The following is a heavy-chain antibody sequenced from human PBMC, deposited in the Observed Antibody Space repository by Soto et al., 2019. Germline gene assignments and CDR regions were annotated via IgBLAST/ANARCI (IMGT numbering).Heavy chain of an antibody. CDR3: ARPRQRSSSALYVSAYGTDV. D-gene: IGHD6-19*01. CDR1: AGILTRCC. V-gene: IGHV5-10-1*01. Sequence: PREELRVSNRGSAGILTRCCITGVRQLLGKRLAWMGRIDPIDSYTKYSPSFQGHVTMSADKSISTVYLQWSSLKASDTAIYYCARPRQRSSSALYVSAYGTDVWGQGPTVTLSS. CDR2: IDPIDSYT. J-gene: IGHJ6*02.